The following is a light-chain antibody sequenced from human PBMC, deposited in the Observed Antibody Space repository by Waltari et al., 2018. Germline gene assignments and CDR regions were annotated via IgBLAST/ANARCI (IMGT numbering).Light chain of an antibody. Sequence: QSVLTQPPSVSGAPGQRVTISCTGSSSNIGAGYAVHWYQQLPGTAPKLLIYGNNNRPSGVPDRFSGSKSGTLASLAITGLQAEDEADYYCQSYGSDWVFGGGTKLTVL. J-gene: IGLJ3*02. CDR1: SSNIGAGYA. CDR2: GNN. CDR3: QSYGSDWV. V-gene: IGLV1-40*01.